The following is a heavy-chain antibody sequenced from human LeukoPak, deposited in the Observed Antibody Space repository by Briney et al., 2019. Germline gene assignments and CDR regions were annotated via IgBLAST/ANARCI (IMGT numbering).Heavy chain of an antibody. V-gene: IGHV3-74*01. CDR3: ARDISPWESRNPDAFDI. CDR1: GFTFSSYW. J-gene: IGHJ3*02. D-gene: IGHD1-14*01. Sequence: GGSLRLSCAASGFTFSSYWMHWVRQTPGKGLVWVSRINSDERSTGYADFVKGRFTISRDNAKNTLYLQMNSLRAEDTAVYYCARDISPWESRNPDAFDIWGQGTMVTVSS. CDR2: INSDERST.